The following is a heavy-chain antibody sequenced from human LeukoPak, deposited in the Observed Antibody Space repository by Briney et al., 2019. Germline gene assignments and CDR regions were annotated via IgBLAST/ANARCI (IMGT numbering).Heavy chain of an antibody. J-gene: IGHJ6*02. CDR2: IYYSGST. Sequence: SETLSLTCTVSGGSISSYYWSWIRQPPGKGLEWIGYIYYSGSTNYNPSLKSRVTISVDTSKNQFSLKLSSVTAADTAVYYCARCSGSYLYYGMDVWGQGTTVTVCS. CDR1: GGSISSYY. V-gene: IGHV4-59*08. D-gene: IGHD3-10*02. CDR3: ARCSGSYLYYGMDV.